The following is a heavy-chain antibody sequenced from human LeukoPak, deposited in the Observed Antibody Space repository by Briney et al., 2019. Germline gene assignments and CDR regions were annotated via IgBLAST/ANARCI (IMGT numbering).Heavy chain of an antibody. D-gene: IGHD2-2*01. CDR2: IIPILGIA. V-gene: IGHV1-69*04. CDR1: GGTFSSYA. J-gene: IGHJ4*02. CDR3: ARTYARPYYFDY. Sequence: GSSVKVSCKASGGTFSSYAISWVRQAPGQGLEWMGRIIPILGIANYAQKSQGRVTITADKSTSTAYMELSSLRSEDTAVYYCARTYARPYYFDYWGQGTLATVSS.